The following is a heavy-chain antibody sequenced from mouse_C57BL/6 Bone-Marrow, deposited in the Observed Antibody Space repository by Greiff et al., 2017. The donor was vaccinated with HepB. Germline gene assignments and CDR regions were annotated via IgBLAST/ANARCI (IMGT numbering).Heavy chain of an antibody. CDR1: GFSLTSYA. Sequence: QVQLKESGPGLVAPSQSLSITCTASGFSLTSYAISWVRQPPGKGLEWLGVIWTGGGTNYNSAPKSRLSISKDNSKSQVFLKMNSLQTDDTARYYCARSPPQAGSSLYWYFDVWGTGTTVTVSS. D-gene: IGHD1-1*01. CDR2: IWTGGGT. V-gene: IGHV2-9-1*01. J-gene: IGHJ1*03. CDR3: ARSPPQAGSSLYWYFDV.